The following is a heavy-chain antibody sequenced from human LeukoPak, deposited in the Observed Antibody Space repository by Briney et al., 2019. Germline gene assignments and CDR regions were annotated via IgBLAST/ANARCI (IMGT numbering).Heavy chain of an antibody. Sequence: KPSETLSLTCTVSGGSISSYYWSWIRQPPGKGLEWVGYIYYSGSTNYNPSLKSRVTISVDTSKNQFSLKLSSVTAADTAVYYCARVRKYSYGYFDYWGQGTLVTVSS. CDR1: GGSISSYY. CDR3: ARVRKYSYGYFDY. V-gene: IGHV4-59*12. CDR2: IYYSGST. D-gene: IGHD5-18*01. J-gene: IGHJ4*02.